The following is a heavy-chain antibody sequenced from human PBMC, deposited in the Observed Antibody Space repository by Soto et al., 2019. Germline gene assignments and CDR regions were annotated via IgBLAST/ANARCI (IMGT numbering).Heavy chain of an antibody. V-gene: IGHV4-39*01. D-gene: IGHD6-19*01. J-gene: IGHJ3*02. CDR3: ARRRRIAVAGNAFGI. CDR1: GGSISGSSYY. CDR2: IYYSGST. Sequence: PSETLSLTCTVSGGSISGSSYYWGWIRQPPGKGLEWIGSIYYSGSTYYNPSLKSRVTISVDTSKNQFSLKLCSVTAADTAVYYCARRRRIAVAGNAFGIWGQGTMVTVSS.